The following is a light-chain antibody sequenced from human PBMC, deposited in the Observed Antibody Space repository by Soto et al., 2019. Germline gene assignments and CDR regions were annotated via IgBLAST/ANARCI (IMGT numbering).Light chain of an antibody. Sequence: EIVLTQSPATLSLSPGERATLSCRASQSVSSYLAWYQQKPGQAPRHLIYDASNRATGIPPRFSGSGSGTDSTPTISTRAHEKFAVYSRPRSSNGPQQYHFGQGTTLEIK. CDR2: DAS. J-gene: IGKJ2*01. V-gene: IGKV3-11*01. CDR1: QSVSSY. CDR3: PRSSNGPQQYH.